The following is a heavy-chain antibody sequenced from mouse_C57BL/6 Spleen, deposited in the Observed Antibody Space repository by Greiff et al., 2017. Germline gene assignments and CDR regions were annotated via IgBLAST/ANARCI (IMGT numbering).Heavy chain of an antibody. CDR3: VKDYYGSFAY. CDR1: GFSFNTYA. J-gene: IGHJ3*01. CDR2: IRSKSNNYAT. V-gene: IGHV10-1*01. D-gene: IGHD1-1*01. Sequence: EVKLMESGGGLVQPKGSLKLSCAASGFSFNTYAMNWVRQAPGKGLEWVARIRSKSNNYATYYADSVKDRFTISRDDSESMLYLQMNNLKTEDTAMYYCVKDYYGSFAYWGQGTLVTVSA.